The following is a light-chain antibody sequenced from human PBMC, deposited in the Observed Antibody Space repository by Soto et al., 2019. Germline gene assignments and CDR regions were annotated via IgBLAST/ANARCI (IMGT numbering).Light chain of an antibody. CDR3: SSYTSSSTLVV. CDR2: EVS. Sequence: ALTQPASVSGSPGQSITISCTGTNSDVGGYNYVSWYQQHPGKAPKLMIYEVSNRPSGVSNRFSGSKSGNTASLTISGLQAEDEADYYCSSYTSSSTLVVFGGGTKLTVL. CDR1: NSDVGGYNY. J-gene: IGLJ2*01. V-gene: IGLV2-14*01.